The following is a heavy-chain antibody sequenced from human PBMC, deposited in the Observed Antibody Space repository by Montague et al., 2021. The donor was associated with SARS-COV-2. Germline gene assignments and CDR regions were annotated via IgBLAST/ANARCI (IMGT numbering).Heavy chain of an antibody. J-gene: IGHJ1*01. V-gene: IGHV4-34*01. CDR3: VRGGYGERSSD. CDR1: GGSFGGYY. CDR2: IRHYGSP. D-gene: IGHD4-17*01. Sequence: SETLSLTCVVYGGSFGGYYWTWIRQTPGKGLEWIGEIRHYGSPNYNPSVNPSLKSRVTMSKDTSKNQFFLRLTSVSAADTAVYCCVRGGYGERSSDWGQGTLVTVSS.